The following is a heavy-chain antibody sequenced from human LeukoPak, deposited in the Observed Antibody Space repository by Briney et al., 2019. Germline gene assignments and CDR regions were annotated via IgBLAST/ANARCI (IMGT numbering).Heavy chain of an antibody. CDR3: AKGSSSWYYFDY. D-gene: IGHD6-13*01. CDR1: GFTFSSYG. J-gene: IGHJ4*02. V-gene: IGHV3-30*18. CDR2: ISYDGSNK. Sequence: GGSLRLSCAASGFTFSSYGMHWVRQAPGKGLEWVAVISYDGSNKYYADSVKGRFTISRDNSKNTLYLQMNSLRAEDTAVYYRAKGSSSWYYFDYWGQGTLVTVSS.